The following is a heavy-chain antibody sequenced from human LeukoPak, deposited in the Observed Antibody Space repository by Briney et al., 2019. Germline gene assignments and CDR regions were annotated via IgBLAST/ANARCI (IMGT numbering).Heavy chain of an antibody. D-gene: IGHD3-10*01. CDR2: IYYNGDT. J-gene: IGHJ5*02. CDR1: GDSITGYS. V-gene: IGHV4-59*01. Sequence: SETLSLTCSVSGDSITGYSWSWIRQTPGKGLEWIGYIYYNGDTHYNPSLNSRLSMSVDTPKKQFSLNLRSVTAADTAVYYCVRGPYGSSISNWFDPWGQGVLVTVSS. CDR3: VRGPYGSSISNWFDP.